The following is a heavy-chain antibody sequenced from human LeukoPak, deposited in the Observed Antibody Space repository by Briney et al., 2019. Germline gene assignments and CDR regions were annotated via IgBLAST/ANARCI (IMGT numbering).Heavy chain of an antibody. D-gene: IGHD7-27*01. CDR2: ISSSGSTI. CDR1: GFTFSDYY. CDR3: ARTQRSGPFDY. J-gene: IGHJ4*02. V-gene: IGHV3-11*04. Sequence: GGSLRLSCAASGFTFSDYYMSWIRQTPGKGLEWVSYISSSGSTIYYADSVKGRFTISRDNAKNSLYLQMNSLRAEDTAVYYCARTQRSGPFDYWGQGTLVTVSS.